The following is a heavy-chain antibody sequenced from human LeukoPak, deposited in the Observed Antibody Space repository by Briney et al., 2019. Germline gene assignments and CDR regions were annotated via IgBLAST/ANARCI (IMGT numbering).Heavy chain of an antibody. V-gene: IGHV1-69-2*01. Sequence: ASVKVSCKVSGYTFTDYYMHWVQQAPGKGLEWMGLVDPEDGETIYAEKFQGRVTITADTSTDTAYMELSSLRSEGTAVYYCATAYDRALGDYWGQGTLVTVSS. CDR3: ATAYDRALGDY. D-gene: IGHD3-3*01. J-gene: IGHJ4*02. CDR1: GYTFTDYY. CDR2: VDPEDGET.